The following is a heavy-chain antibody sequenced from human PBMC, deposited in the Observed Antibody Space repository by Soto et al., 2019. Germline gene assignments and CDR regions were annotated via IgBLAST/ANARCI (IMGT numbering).Heavy chain of an antibody. D-gene: IGHD3-22*01. V-gene: IGHV3-13*04. CDR2: IGTAGDI. CDR3: ARAIGQTLFDV. J-gene: IGHJ3*01. CDR1: VFTFSSYD. Sequence: VGSLRLSCSSSVFTFSSYDMHCVRQCPGKGLEWVSAIGTAGDINYAGSVKGRFTISRENAKNSLYLQMNSLRAGDTAIYFCARAIGQTLFDVWGQGTRVSVSS.